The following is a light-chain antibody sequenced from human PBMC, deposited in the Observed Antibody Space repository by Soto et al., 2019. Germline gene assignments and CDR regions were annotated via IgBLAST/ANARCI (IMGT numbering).Light chain of an antibody. V-gene: IGKV3-20*01. CDR1: QIVTSNY. CDR3: QQYGRSPLLYT. CDR2: GAS. Sequence: EVVLTQSPATLSLSPGERATLSCSASQIVTSNYLDWYQQKSSQSPRLLIYGASTSTAGVTAMLSGSRSGTAFTLPITRLQPADFAVYYYQQYGRSPLLYTFGQGTKLGVK. J-gene: IGKJ2*01.